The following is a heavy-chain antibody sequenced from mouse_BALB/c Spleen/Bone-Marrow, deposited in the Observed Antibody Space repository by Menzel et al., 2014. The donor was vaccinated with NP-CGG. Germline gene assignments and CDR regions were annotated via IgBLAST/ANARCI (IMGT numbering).Heavy chain of an antibody. Sequence: VKLQESGSVLVRPGASVELSCKASGHTFTSSWMHWAKQRPGQGLEWIGEIHPNSGNTNYNEKFKGKATLTVDTSSSTAYVDLSSLTSEDSAVYYCARGGYGNYYFDYWGQGTTLTVSS. V-gene: IGHV1S130*01. CDR3: ARGGYGNYYFDY. CDR1: GHTFTSSW. J-gene: IGHJ2*01. CDR2: IHPNSGNT. D-gene: IGHD2-1*01.